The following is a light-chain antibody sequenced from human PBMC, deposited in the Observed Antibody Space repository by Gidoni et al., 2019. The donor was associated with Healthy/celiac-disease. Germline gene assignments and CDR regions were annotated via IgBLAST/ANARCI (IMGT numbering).Light chain of an antibody. CDR3: QQYNNWPRT. V-gene: IGKV3-15*01. Sequence: EIQVTQSPATLSVSPGERAALSCRASQSVSSNLAWYQQKPGQAPRLLIYGASTRATGIPASFSGGGSGTEFTLTISSLQSEDFAVYYCQQYNNWPRTFGQGTKVEIK. CDR2: GAS. CDR1: QSVSSN. J-gene: IGKJ1*01.